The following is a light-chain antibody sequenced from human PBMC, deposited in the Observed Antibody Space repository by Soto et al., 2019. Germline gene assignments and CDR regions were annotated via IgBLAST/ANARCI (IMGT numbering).Light chain of an antibody. CDR1: SSDVGAYNF. CDR3: SSYTSLSTVV. Sequence: QSVLTQPASVSGSPGQSITISCTGTSSDVGAYNFVSWYQLHPGEAPKLIIYEVTNRPSGVSERFSGSKSGNTASLTISGLQSEDETDYYCSSYTSLSTVVFGTGTQLTVL. J-gene: IGLJ1*01. V-gene: IGLV2-14*01. CDR2: EVT.